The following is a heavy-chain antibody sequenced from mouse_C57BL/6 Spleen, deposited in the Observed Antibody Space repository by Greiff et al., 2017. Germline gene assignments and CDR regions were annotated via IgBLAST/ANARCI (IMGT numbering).Heavy chain of an antibody. CDR2: IYPGDGDT. Sequence: QVQLKQSGAELVKPGASVKISCKASGYAFSSYWMNWVKQRPGKGLEWIGQIYPGDGDTNYNGKFKGKATLTADKSSSTAYMQLSSLTSEDSAVXCCARGGTTVVDWYFDVWGTGTTVTVSS. CDR3: ARGGTTVVDWYFDV. D-gene: IGHD1-1*01. J-gene: IGHJ1*03. V-gene: IGHV1-80*01. CDR1: GYAFSSYW.